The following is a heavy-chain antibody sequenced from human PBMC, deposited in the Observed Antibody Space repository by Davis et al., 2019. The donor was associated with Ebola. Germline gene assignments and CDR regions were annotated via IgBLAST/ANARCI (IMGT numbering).Heavy chain of an antibody. V-gene: IGHV3-30*04. Sequence: PGGSLRLSCSASGFTFSTCAMHWVRQAPGKGLEWVAVISYDGSETHYVDSVRGRLTISRDNSRNTVYLQMDSLRIEDSAMYFCARGLDYTNGWYPTPLDYWGQGTLVTVSS. J-gene: IGHJ4*02. D-gene: IGHD6-19*01. CDR2: ISYDGSET. CDR3: ARGLDYTNGWYPTPLDY. CDR1: GFTFSTCA.